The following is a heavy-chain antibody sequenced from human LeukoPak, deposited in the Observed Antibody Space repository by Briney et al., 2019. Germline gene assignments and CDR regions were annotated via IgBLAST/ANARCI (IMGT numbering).Heavy chain of an antibody. CDR3: TRNPPYCTSTSCYKDY. V-gene: IGHV1-2*02. Sequence: ASVKVSCNASGYTFTIYYMHWVRQAPGQRLEWRGWINPNSGGTTYAQRFQGSVTMTRDTYISTAYMELSGLTTDETAAYYCTRNPPYCTSTSCYKDYWGQGTLVTVSS. D-gene: IGHD2-2*02. J-gene: IGHJ4*02. CDR2: INPNSGGT. CDR1: GYTFTIYY.